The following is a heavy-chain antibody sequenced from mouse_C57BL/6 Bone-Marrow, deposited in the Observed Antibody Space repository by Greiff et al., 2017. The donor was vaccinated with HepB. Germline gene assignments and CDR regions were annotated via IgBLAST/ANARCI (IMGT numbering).Heavy chain of an antibody. J-gene: IGHJ4*01. Sequence: EVHLVESGGGLVQPKGSLKLSCAASGFTFNTYAMHWVRQAPGKGLEWVARIRSKSSNYATYYADSVKDRFTSSRDDSQSMLYLQMNNLKNEDTAMYYCVAPRPRYYAMDYWGQGTSVTVSS. CDR2: IRSKSSNYAT. CDR3: VAPRPRYYAMDY. V-gene: IGHV10-3*01. CDR1: GFTFNTYA.